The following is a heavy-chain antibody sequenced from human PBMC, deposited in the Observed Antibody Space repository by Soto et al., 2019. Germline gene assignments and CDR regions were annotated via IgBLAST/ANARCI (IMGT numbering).Heavy chain of an antibody. CDR2: IYYSGST. D-gene: IGHD6-19*01. V-gene: IGHV4-39*01. CDR1: GGSINSSSYF. Sequence: PSETLSLTCSVSGGSINSSSYFWGWVRQPPGKGLEWIGSIYYSGSTYYNPSLRSRVTISVDTSKNQFSLKLSSVTAADTAVFYCARHYSSGSRNWIDSWGQGTLVTVSS. J-gene: IGHJ5*01. CDR3: ARHYSSGSRNWIDS.